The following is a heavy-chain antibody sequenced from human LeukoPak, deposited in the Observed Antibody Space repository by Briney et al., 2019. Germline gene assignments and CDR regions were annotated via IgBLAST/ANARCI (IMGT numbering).Heavy chain of an antibody. J-gene: IGHJ4*02. V-gene: IGHV3-30*04. Sequence: GGSLRLSCAASGFTFSSYAMHWVRQAPGKGLEWVAVISYDGSNKYYADSVKGRFTISRGNSKNTLYLQMNSLRAEDTAVYNCAKDLVTMVRGVIIPIDYWGQGTLVTVSS. D-gene: IGHD3-10*01. CDR2: ISYDGSNK. CDR3: AKDLVTMVRGVIIPIDY. CDR1: GFTFSSYA.